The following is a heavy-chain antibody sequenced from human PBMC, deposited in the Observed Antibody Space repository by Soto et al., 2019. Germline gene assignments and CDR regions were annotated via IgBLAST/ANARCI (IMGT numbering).Heavy chain of an antibody. CDR1: GFPFSRYK. J-gene: IGHJ6*02. V-gene: IGHV3-48*03. CDR2: ISSSGRTL. Sequence: WGPLRLSCAASGFPFSRYKMNWVRQAPGKGLEWVACISSSGRTLYYADSVKGRFHIYGDQANNSVDLQMTSLRAEYGAVYHWARLDGGPLSRLDDVMVVWCQGGTVTVSS. CDR3: ARLDGGPLSRLDDVMVV. D-gene: IGHD1-1*01.